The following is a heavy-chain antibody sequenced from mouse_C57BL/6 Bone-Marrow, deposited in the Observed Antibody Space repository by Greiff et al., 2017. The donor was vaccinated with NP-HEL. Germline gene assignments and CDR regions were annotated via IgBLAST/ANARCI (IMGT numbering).Heavy chain of an antibody. V-gene: IGHV1-81*01. CDR2: IYPRSGNT. CDR3: ARSLNYYGSTLFAY. D-gene: IGHD1-1*01. Sequence: VQLQQSGAELARPGASVKLSCKASGYTFTSYGISWVKQRTGQGLEWIGEIYPRSGNTYYNEKFKGKATLTADKSSSTAYMELRSLTSEDSSFYFCARSLNYYGSTLFAYWGQGTLVTVSA. CDR1: GYTFTSYG. J-gene: IGHJ3*01.